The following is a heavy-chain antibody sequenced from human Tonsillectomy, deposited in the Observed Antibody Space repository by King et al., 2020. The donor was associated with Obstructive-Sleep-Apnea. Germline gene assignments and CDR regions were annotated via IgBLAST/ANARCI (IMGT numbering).Heavy chain of an antibody. J-gene: IGHJ5*02. D-gene: IGHD2-21*02. Sequence: QLQESGPGLVKPSETLSLTCTVSGGSISSSSYYWGWIRQPPGKGLEWIGSIYYSGSTYYNPSLKSRVTISVDTSKNQFSLKLSSVTAADTAVYYCARAWVTAILNWFDPWGQGTLVTVSS. CDR3: ARAWVTAILNWFDP. CDR2: IYYSGST. V-gene: IGHV4-39*07. CDR1: GGSISSSSYY.